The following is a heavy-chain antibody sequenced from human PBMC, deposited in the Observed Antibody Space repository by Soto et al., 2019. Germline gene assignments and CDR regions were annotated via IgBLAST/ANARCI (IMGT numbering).Heavy chain of an antibody. CDR2: IWYDGSNK. V-gene: IGHV3-33*01. Sequence: GGSLRLSCAASGFTFSGYGMHWVRQAPGKGLEWVAVIWYDGSNKYYADSVKGRFTISRDNSKNTLYLQMNSLRAEDTAVFYCARFGYYDSSVYMDYWGQGTLVTAPQ. J-gene: IGHJ4*02. D-gene: IGHD3-22*01. CDR1: GFTFSGYG. CDR3: ARFGYYDSSVYMDY.